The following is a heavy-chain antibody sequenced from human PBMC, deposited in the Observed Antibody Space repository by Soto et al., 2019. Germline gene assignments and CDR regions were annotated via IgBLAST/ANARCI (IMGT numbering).Heavy chain of an antibody. CDR2: IYSGGAT. V-gene: IGHV3-53*02. CDR1: GMIVSINY. D-gene: IGHD3-10*01. Sequence: EVQLVETGGGLIQPGGSLTLSCAASGMIVSINYISWVRQAPGKGLEWVAIIYSGGATHYAGSVKGRFTISRDSSKNTVSLKMNTLTVEDTAIYYCARVAFRGQFGDLSDFDPWGQGTLVTVSS. J-gene: IGHJ5*02. CDR3: ARVAFRGQFGDLSDFDP.